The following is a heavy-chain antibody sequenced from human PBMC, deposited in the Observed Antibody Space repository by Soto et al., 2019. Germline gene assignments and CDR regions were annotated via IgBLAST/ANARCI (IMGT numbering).Heavy chain of an antibody. Sequence: ASVKASCKTSGYTFTDYYTHWVRQAPGQGLEWMGWMNPKSGGAYFAQKFQGRVTLTRDTSIGTAYIEVSSLTSDDTAVYFCTRENIDNSAALYDAFDIWGQGTTVTVS. CDR3: TRENIDNSAALYDAFDI. J-gene: IGHJ3*02. D-gene: IGHD3-22*01. V-gene: IGHV1-2*02. CDR2: MNPKSGGA. CDR1: GYTFTDYY.